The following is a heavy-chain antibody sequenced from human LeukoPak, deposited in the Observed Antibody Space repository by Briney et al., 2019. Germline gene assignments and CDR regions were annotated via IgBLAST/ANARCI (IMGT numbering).Heavy chain of an antibody. CDR3: AELGITMIGGV. CDR2: ISARDGST. Sequence: GGSLRLSCAASGFTFAIYAMSWVRQAPGQGLDWVSAISARDGSTYYADSVKGRFTISRDNSKNTLYLQMNSLRAEDTAVYYCAELGITMIGGVWGKGTTVTISS. J-gene: IGHJ6*04. V-gene: IGHV3-23*01. CDR1: GFTFAIYA. D-gene: IGHD3-10*02.